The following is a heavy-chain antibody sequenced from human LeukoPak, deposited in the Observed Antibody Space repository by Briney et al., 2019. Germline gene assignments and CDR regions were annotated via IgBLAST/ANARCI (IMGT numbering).Heavy chain of an antibody. J-gene: IGHJ4*02. CDR2: INPNSGGT. V-gene: IGHV1-2*02. CDR3: ARDRRVYYDSSGYSWWSFDY. CDR1: GYTFTGYY. D-gene: IGHD3-22*01. Sequence: ASVKVSCKASGYTFTGYYMHWARQAPGQGLEWMGWINPNSGGTNYAQKFQGRVTMTRDTSISTAYMELSRLRSDDTAVYYCARDRRVYYDSSGYSWWSFDYWGQGTLVTVSS.